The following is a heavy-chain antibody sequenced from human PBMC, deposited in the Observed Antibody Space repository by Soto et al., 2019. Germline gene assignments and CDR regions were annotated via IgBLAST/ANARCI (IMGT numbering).Heavy chain of an antibody. D-gene: IGHD6-13*01. Sequence: GGSLRLSCAASGFTFDDYAMHWVRQAPGKGPEYVSAITNNGISTYYADSVKGRFTISRDNSKNTLYLLMGSLRREDTAVYYFGRVDSRGTAAAIDYWGQGALVTVSS. CDR3: GRVDSRGTAAAIDY. CDR2: ITNNGIST. CDR1: GFTFDDYA. J-gene: IGHJ4*02. V-gene: IGHV3-64*02.